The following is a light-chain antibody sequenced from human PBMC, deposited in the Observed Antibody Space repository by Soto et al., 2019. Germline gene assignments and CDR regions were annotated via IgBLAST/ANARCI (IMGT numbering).Light chain of an antibody. CDR1: QGISSY. J-gene: IGKJ1*01. Sequence: AIRMTQSPSSFSASTGDRVTITCRASQGISSYLAWYQQKPGKAPKLLIYAASTLQSGVPSRFSGSGSGTDFTLTISCLQAEEFATYYCQQYYSYPPTCGQGTKVEIK. CDR3: QQYYSYPPT. CDR2: AAS. V-gene: IGKV1-8*01.